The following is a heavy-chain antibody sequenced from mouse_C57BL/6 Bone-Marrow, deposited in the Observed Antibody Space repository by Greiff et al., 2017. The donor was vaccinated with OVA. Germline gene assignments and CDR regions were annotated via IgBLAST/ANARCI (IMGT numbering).Heavy chain of an antibody. Sequence: EVQRVESGGGLVQPKGSLKLSCAASGFSFNTYAMNWVRQAPGKGLEWVARIRSKSNNYATYYADSVKDRFTISRDDSESMLYLQMNNLKTEDTAMYYCVRQRGYYGSSFLYAMDYWGQGTSVTVSS. CDR1: GFSFNTYA. D-gene: IGHD1-1*01. J-gene: IGHJ4*01. CDR2: IRSKSNNYAT. CDR3: VRQRGYYGSSFLYAMDY. V-gene: IGHV10-1*01.